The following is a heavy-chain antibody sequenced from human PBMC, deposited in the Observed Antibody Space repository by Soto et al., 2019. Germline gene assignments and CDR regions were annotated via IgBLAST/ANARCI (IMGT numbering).Heavy chain of an antibody. V-gene: IGHV1-18*01. CDR3: ARDTPAGQKLRPPSGGH. CDR1: GYTFTSYG. Sequence: ASVKVSCKASGYTFTSYGISWVRQAPGQGLEWMGWISAYNGNTNYAQKLQGRVTMTTDTSTSTAYMELRSLRSDDTAVYYCARDTPAGQKLRPPSGGHWGQGTLVTVSS. J-gene: IGHJ4*02. D-gene: IGHD4-17*01. CDR2: ISAYNGNT.